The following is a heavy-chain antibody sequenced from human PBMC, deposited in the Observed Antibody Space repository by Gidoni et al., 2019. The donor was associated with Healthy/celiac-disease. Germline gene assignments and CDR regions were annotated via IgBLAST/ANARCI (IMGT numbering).Heavy chain of an antibody. CDR2: IRSKADGGTT. CDR1: GFTFGDYA. D-gene: IGHD6-19*01. V-gene: IGHV3-49*03. J-gene: IGHJ4*02. CDR3: TRGYSSGWYGSGY. Sequence: EVQLVESGGGLVQPGRSVRLSCRASGFTFGDYAMSWFRQAQGKGREWVGFIRSKADGGTTEYAAAVKVRVTISRDDSKSIAYLQMNSLKTEDTAVYYCTRGYSSGWYGSGYWGQGTLVTVSS.